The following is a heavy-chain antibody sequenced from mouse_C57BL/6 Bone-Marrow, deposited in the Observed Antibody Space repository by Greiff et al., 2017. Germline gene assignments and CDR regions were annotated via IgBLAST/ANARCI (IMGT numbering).Heavy chain of an antibody. CDR1: GFNFKDDY. J-gene: IGHJ3*01. Sequence: VQLQQSGAELVRPGASVKLSCTASGFNFKDDYMHWVQQRPEQGLEWIGWIDPENGDTEYASKFQGKATITADTSSNTAYLQLSSLTSEDTAFYYCSTADGSSYPFAYWGQGTLVTVSA. V-gene: IGHV14-4*01. CDR3: STADGSSYPFAY. CDR2: IDPENGDT. D-gene: IGHD1-1*01.